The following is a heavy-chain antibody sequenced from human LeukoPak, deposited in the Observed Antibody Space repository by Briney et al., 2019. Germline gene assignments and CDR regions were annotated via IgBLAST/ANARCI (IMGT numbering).Heavy chain of an antibody. V-gene: IGHV4-4*08. J-gene: IGHJ4*02. CDR2: ISNAGST. CDR1: GGSISASY. D-gene: IGHD5-18*01. CDR3: APSDSYGFHYLFN. Sequence: SETLSLTCTPAGGSISASYWCWIRQPPGKGLEWIGYISNAGSTNYNPSLKSRVTISVDTSRSLLSLKLSSVTAADTAVYYCAPSDSYGFHYLFNWGQGTLVTVSS.